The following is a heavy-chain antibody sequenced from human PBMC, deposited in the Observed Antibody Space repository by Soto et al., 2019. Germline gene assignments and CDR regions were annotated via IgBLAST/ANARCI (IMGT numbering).Heavy chain of an antibody. CDR2: INHSGST. CDR1: GGSFSGYY. D-gene: IGHD3-9*01. J-gene: IGHJ6*02. V-gene: IGHV4-34*01. Sequence: SETLSLTCAVYGGSFSGYYWSWIRQPPGKGLEWIGEINHSGSTNYNPSLKSRVTISVDTSKNQFSLKLSSVTAADTAVYYCARRASSSDFDWFLRYYYGMDVWGQGTTVTVSS. CDR3: ARRASSSDFDWFLRYYYGMDV.